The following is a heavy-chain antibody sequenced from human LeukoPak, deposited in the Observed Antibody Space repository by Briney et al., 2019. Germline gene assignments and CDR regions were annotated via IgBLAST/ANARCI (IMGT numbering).Heavy chain of an antibody. CDR3: AREDTAMGDFDY. J-gene: IGHJ4*02. V-gene: IGHV4-31*03. D-gene: IGHD5-18*01. Sequence: SETLSLTCTVSGGSISSGGYYWSWIRQHAGKGLEWIGYIYYSGSTYYNPSLKSRVTISVDTSKNQFSLKLSSVTAADTAVYYCAREDTAMGDFDYWGQGTLVTVSS. CDR2: IYYSGST. CDR1: GGSISSGGYY.